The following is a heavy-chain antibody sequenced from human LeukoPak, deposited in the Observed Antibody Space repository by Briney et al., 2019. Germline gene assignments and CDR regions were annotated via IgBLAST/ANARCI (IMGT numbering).Heavy chain of an antibody. Sequence: ASVKVSCKATGYIFSNYGISWVRQAPGYGLEWIGWISSGGNTNYAPKFQDRATMTTDTSTSTAYMELRSLRFDDTAVYYCARDFAWGSGGAPIDDNWLDPWGQGTLVTVSS. CDR1: GYIFSNYG. V-gene: IGHV1-18*01. D-gene: IGHD7-27*01. CDR2: ISSGGNT. J-gene: IGHJ5*02. CDR3: ARDFAWGSGGAPIDDNWLDP.